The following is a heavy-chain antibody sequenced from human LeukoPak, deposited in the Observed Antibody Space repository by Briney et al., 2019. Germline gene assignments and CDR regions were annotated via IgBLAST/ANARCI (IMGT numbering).Heavy chain of an antibody. CDR2: FYHSGST. Sequence: PSETLSLTCAVSGYSISSGYYWGWIRQPPGKGLEWIGSFYHSGSTYYNPSLKSRVTISVDTSKNQFSLKLSSVTAADAAVYDRARHESFWRGNCTEKDFQHWGQGTLVTVSS. J-gene: IGHJ1*01. CDR1: GYSISSGYY. V-gene: IGHV4-38-2*01. D-gene: IGHD3-3*01. CDR3: ARHESFWRGNCTEKDFQH.